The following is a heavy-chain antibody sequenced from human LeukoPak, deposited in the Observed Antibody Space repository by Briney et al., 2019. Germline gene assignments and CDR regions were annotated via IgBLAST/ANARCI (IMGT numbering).Heavy chain of an antibody. CDR2: INPNSGGT. CDR3: ASGYCSSTSSNAFDI. J-gene: IGHJ3*02. V-gene: IGHV1-2*05. D-gene: IGHD2-2*01. CDR1: VYTFTGYY. Sequence: ASVKVSCKASVYTFTGYYMHWLRHAPGQGLEWMGRINPNSGGTNSAQKFQGRVTMTRYTSISTAYMELNRLRSDDTDVYYCASGYCSSTSSNAFDIWGQGTMVTVSS.